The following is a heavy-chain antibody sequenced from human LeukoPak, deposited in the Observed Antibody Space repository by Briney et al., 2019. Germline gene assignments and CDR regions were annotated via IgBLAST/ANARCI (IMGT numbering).Heavy chain of an antibody. CDR1: GGSFSGYY. CDR2: INHSGST. Sequence: SETLSLTCAVYGGSFSGYYWSWIPEPPGKGLEWIGEINHSGSTNYNPSLKSRVTISVDTSKNQVSLKLSSVTAADTAVYYCARVNGDAHNKSDYWGQGTLVTVSS. V-gene: IGHV4-34*01. CDR3: ARVNGDAHNKSDY. J-gene: IGHJ4*02. D-gene: IGHD5-24*01.